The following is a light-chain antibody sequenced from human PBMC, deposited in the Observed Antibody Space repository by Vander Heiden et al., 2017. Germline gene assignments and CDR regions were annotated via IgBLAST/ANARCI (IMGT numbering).Light chain of an antibody. CDR2: WAS. Sequence: ILLTQSPASLAVSLCERATIHCKSSQTVLYSSNNKNYLAWYQQKPGQPPKLLIYWASTREAGVPDRFSGSGSGTDFTLTISSLQAEDVAVYYCQQYCSTPYTFGQGTKLEIK. CDR1: QTVLYSSNNKNY. J-gene: IGKJ2*01. V-gene: IGKV4-1*01. CDR3: QQYCSTPYT.